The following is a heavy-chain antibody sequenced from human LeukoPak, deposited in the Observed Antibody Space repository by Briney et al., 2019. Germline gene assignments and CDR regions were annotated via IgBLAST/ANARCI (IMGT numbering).Heavy chain of an antibody. CDR3: ARGVPYDSWSGPHYSDY. CDR1: GFTFSSYA. Sequence: GGSLRLSCAASGFTFSSYAMSWVRQAPGKGLEWVSAISGSGGSTYYADSVKGRFTIPRDGAKNSLYLQMNSLRAENTAVYYCARGVPYDSWSGPHYSDYWGQGTLVTVSS. J-gene: IGHJ4*02. V-gene: IGHV3-23*01. D-gene: IGHD3-3*01. CDR2: ISGSGGST.